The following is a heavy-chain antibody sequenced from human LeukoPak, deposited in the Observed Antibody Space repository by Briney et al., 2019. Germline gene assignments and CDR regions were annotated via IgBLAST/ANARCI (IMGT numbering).Heavy chain of an antibody. D-gene: IGHD1-26*01. CDR1: GGTFSSYA. CDR3: ARDPNSGSYYFDY. CDR2: IIPIFGTA. Sequence: SVKVSCKASGGTFSSYAISWVRQAPGQGLEWMGRIIPIFGTANYAQKFQGRGTLTTDESTSTAYMELSSLRSEDTAVYYCARDPNSGSYYFDYWGQGTLVTVSS. V-gene: IGHV1-69*05. J-gene: IGHJ4*02.